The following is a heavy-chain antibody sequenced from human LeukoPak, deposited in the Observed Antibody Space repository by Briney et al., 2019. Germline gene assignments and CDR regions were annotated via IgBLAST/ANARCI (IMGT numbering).Heavy chain of an antibody. CDR1: GFSFSNYW. D-gene: IGHD3-3*01. V-gene: IGHV3-74*01. Sequence: GGSLRLSCATSGFSFSNYWMHWFRQVPGKGLVWVSRIKGDGSSTRDADSVKGRFTISRDNSKNTLYLQMNSLRAEDTAVYYCAKDGGDFWSGFRYYFDYWGQGTLVTVSS. CDR2: IKGDGSST. J-gene: IGHJ4*02. CDR3: AKDGGDFWSGFRYYFDY.